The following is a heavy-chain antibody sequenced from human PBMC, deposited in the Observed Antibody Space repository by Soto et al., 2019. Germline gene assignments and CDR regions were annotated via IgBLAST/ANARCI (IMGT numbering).Heavy chain of an antibody. D-gene: IGHD3-3*01. CDR1: GFTFNTYA. CDR3: ARDGLTAFGMIPPWDVDV. V-gene: IGHV3-23*01. CDR2: ISGSGGRT. Sequence: GGSLRLSCAASGFTFNTYAMSWVRQAPGKGLELVSTISGSGGRTYYAHSVNGRFTISRDNSKKALYLQLNRLTAADTAIYYCARDGLTAFGMIPPWDVDVWGQGTTVNVSS. J-gene: IGHJ6*02.